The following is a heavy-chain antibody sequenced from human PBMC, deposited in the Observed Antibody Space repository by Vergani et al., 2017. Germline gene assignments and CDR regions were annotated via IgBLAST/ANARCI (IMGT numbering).Heavy chain of an antibody. V-gene: IGHV3-15*01. CDR1: EFTFSDVW. CDR2: IKSNADGGSA. D-gene: IGHD2-21*01. CDR3: TAEKEVAFYYSYYHMDV. J-gene: IGHJ6*03. Sequence: EGQLVESGGGLVKPGGSLRLSCAASEFTFSDVWMSWVRQAPGKGMEWVARIKSNADGGSADYAASVKGRFIISRDDSKNFLYLQMNSLKIEYTALYFCTAEKEVAFYYSYYHMDVWDKGTTVTVSS.